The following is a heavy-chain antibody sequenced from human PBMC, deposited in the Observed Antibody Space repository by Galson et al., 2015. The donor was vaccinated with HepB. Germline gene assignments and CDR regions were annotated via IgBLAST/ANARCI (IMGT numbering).Heavy chain of an antibody. V-gene: IGHV3-11*06. J-gene: IGHJ4*02. D-gene: IGHD4-17*01. Sequence: SLRLSCAASGFTFSDYYMSWIRQAPGKGLEWISYISQSGTYTNYADSVKGRFTISRDNAKNSLYLQMNSLRAEDTAVFNCARVAASDYGDHAHFDYWGQGTLVTVSS. CDR2: ISQSGTYT. CDR3: ARVAASDYGDHAHFDY. CDR1: GFTFSDYY.